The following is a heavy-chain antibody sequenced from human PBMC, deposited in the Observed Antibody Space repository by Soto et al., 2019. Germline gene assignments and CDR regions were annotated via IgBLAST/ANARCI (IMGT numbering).Heavy chain of an antibody. CDR3: ARSKGSSSSEFDY. Sequence: LGESLKISCKGSVYSFTSYWIGWVRQMPGKGLEWMGIIYPGDSDTRYSPSFQGQVTISADKSISTAYLQWSSLKASDTAMYYCARSKGSSSSEFDYWGQGTLVTVSS. CDR2: IYPGDSDT. D-gene: IGHD6-6*01. J-gene: IGHJ4*02. V-gene: IGHV5-51*01. CDR1: VYSFTSYW.